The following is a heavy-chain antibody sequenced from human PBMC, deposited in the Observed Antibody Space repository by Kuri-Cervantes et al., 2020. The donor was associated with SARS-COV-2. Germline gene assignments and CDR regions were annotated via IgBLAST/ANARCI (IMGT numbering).Heavy chain of an antibody. D-gene: IGHD3-3*01. Sequence: ASVNVSCKASGGTFSSYTISWVRQAPGQGLEWMGWISAYNGNTNYAQKLQGRVTMTTDTSTSTAYMELRSLRSDDTAVYYCARDFTVIIPKYNWFDPWGQGTLVTVSS. CDR3: ARDFTVIIPKYNWFDP. J-gene: IGHJ5*02. V-gene: IGHV1-18*01. CDR1: GGTFSSYT. CDR2: ISAYNGNT.